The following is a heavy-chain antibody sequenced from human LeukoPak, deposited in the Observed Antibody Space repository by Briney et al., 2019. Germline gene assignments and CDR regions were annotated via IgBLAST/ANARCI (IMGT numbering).Heavy chain of an antibody. Sequence: PGGSLRLSCAASGFTFSDYYMSWIRQAPGKGLEWTSYIPSSSSDTNYADSVKGRFTISRDNAKKSLYLQMNSLRAEDTAVYYCARDYDILTGYFRGGFDYWGQGTLVTVSS. CDR1: GFTFSDYY. CDR2: IPSSSSDT. V-gene: IGHV3-11*05. CDR3: ARDYDILTGYFRGGFDY. D-gene: IGHD3-9*01. J-gene: IGHJ4*02.